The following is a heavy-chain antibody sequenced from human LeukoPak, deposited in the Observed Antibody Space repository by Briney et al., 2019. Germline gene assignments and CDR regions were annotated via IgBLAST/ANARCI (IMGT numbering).Heavy chain of an antibody. D-gene: IGHD2-15*01. J-gene: IGHJ4*02. CDR2: IRSKTAGGTT. CDR1: GFSFTDAW. Sequence: GGSLRLSCAASGFSFTDAWMTWVRQAPGKGLEWVGRIRSKTAGGTTDLAAPVKGRFSISRDDSKNTLYLQMNSPKTENTAVYYCARYLYWAFDWGQGTLVTVSS. V-gene: IGHV3-15*01. CDR3: ARYLYWAFD.